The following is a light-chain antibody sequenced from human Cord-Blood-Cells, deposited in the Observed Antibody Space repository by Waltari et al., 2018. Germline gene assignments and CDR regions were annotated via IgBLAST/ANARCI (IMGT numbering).Light chain of an antibody. CDR1: SSDVGGYNY. V-gene: IGLV2-14*01. CDR2: DVS. Sequence: QSALTQPASVSGSPGQSITISCTGTSSDVGGYNYVSWYQQHPGKAPKFMSYDVSNRPSGVSNRFSGSKSGNTASLTISGLQAEDEADYYCSSYTSSSTYVFGTGTKVTVL. CDR3: SSYTSSSTYV. J-gene: IGLJ1*01.